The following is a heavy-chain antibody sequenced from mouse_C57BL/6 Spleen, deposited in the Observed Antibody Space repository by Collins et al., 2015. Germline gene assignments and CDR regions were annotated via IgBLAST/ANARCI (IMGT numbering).Heavy chain of an antibody. Sequence: LKQSGPGLVQPSQSLSITCTVSGFSLTSYGVHWVRQSPGKGPEWLGVIWRGGSTDYNAAFMSRLSITKDNSKSQVFFKMNSLQADDTAIYYCAKEDYYGSSYYYAMDYWGQGTSVTVSS. CDR3: AKEDYYGSSYYYAMDY. V-gene: IGHV2-5*01. D-gene: IGHD1-1*01. J-gene: IGHJ4*01. CDR1: GFSLTSYG. CDR2: IWRGGST.